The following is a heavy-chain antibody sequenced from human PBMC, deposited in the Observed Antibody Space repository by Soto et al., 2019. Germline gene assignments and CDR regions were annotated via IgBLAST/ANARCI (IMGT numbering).Heavy chain of an antibody. CDR2: MNAMSGDT. Sequence: AHREQSGAELKRPGASVKVSCQASGYTFSDFDINWLRQASGQGPGWMGWMNAMSGDTFFTQRFQGKYNMTLDTSLSTAYMEVGSSTSDDTEICYCARGNPFNYAGFDVWGQGTTV. CDR1: GYTFSDFD. J-gene: IGHJ6*02. CDR3: ARGNPFNYAGFDV. D-gene: IGHD3-16*01. V-gene: IGHV1-8*01.